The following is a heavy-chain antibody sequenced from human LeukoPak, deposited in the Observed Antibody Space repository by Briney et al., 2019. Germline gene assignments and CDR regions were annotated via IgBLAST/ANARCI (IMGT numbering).Heavy chain of an antibody. V-gene: IGHV1-18*01. J-gene: IGHJ3*02. CDR1: GYTFTSYG. CDR3: ARDFDSFIAAAVLDAFDM. Sequence: ASVTVSCKASGYTFTSYGIRWVRQAPGQGLEWMGWISAYNGNTNYAQKLQGRVTMTTDTSTSTAYMELRSLRSDDTAVYYCARDFDSFIAAAVLDAFDMGDQGTMVTVSS. D-gene: IGHD6-13*01. CDR2: ISAYNGNT.